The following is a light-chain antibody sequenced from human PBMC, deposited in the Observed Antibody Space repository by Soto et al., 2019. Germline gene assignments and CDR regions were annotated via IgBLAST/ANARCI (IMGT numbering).Light chain of an antibody. CDR3: QQYSQWPIT. CDR1: QSVSSN. CDR2: GIS. J-gene: IGKJ5*01. V-gene: IGKV3-15*01. Sequence: EIVMTQSPATLSVSPGERATLSCRASQSVSSNLAWYQQKPGQAPRLLIYGISTRATGVPARFSGSGSGTEFTLTISSLQSEDFAVYSCQQYSQWPITFGQGTRLENK.